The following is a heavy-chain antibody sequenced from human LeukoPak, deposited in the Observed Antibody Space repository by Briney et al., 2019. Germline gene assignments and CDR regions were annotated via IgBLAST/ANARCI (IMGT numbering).Heavy chain of an antibody. J-gene: IGHJ3*02. D-gene: IGHD1-26*01. V-gene: IGHV3-21*01. CDR1: GFTSSNAW. CDR2: ISSSSNYI. CDR3: ARDVGASAPDAFDI. Sequence: GGSLRLSCAVSGFTSSNAWMSWVRQAPGKGLEWVSSISSSSNYIYYADSVKGRFTISRDNAKNSLYLQMNSLRAEDTDVYYCARDVGASAPDAFDIWGQGTMVTVSS.